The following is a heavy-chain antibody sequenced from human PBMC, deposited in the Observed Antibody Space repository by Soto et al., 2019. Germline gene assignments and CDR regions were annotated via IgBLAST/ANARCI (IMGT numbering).Heavy chain of an antibody. Sequence: ASVKVSCKASGYTFTSYGISWVRQAPGQGLEWMGWIIPNNGTANYAQKLQGRVTITTDKSTSTAYMELSSLRSEDTAVYYCARTYYDILTGCSDYYGMDVWGKGTTVTVSS. V-gene: IGHV1-18*01. CDR2: IIPNNGTA. CDR3: ARTYYDILTGCSDYYGMDV. CDR1: GYTFTSYG. D-gene: IGHD3-9*01. J-gene: IGHJ6*04.